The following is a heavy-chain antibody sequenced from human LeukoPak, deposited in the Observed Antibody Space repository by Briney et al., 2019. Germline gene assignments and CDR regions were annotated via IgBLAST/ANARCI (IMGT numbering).Heavy chain of an antibody. D-gene: IGHD2-8*01. Sequence: PGGSLRLSCAASGFTFSSYSMNWVRQAPGKGLEWVSSISSSSSYIYYADSVKGRFTISRDNAKNSLYLQMNSLGAEDTAVYYCAGGSSGDCTNGVCYYYYYYYMDVWGKGTTVTVPS. CDR2: ISSSSSYI. V-gene: IGHV3-21*01. CDR1: GFTFSSYS. CDR3: AGGSSGDCTNGVCYYYYYYYMDV. J-gene: IGHJ6*03.